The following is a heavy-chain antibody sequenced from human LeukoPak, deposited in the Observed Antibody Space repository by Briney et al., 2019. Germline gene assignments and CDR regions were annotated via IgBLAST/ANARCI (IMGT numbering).Heavy chain of an antibody. CDR2: IYYSGST. J-gene: IGHJ4*02. D-gene: IGHD1-1*01. Sequence: PSETLSLTCTVSGGSISSYYWSWIRQPPGKGLEWIGYIYYSGSTNYNPSLKSRVTISVDTSKNQFSLKLSSVTAADTAVYYCARDRGTWNDDGFDYWGQGTLVTVSS. CDR3: ARDRGTWNDDGFDY. V-gene: IGHV4-59*01. CDR1: GGSISSYY.